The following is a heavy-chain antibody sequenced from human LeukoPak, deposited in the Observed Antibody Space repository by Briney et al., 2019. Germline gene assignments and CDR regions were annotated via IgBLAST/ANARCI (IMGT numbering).Heavy chain of an antibody. CDR2: INHSGST. CDR3: ARARRGYVRLDY. V-gene: IGHV4-34*01. D-gene: IGHD5-12*01. CDR1: GGSFSGYY. J-gene: IGHJ4*02. Sequence: SETLSLTCAVSGGSFSGYYWTWIRQSPGKRLEWIGEINHSGSTNYNPSLMRRVTMSVDTSKNQFSLNLTAVTAADTAVYYCARARRGYVRLDYWGQGTLVTVSS.